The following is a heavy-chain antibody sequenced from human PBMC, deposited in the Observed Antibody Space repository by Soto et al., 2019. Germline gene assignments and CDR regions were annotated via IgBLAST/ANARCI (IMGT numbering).Heavy chain of an antibody. CDR2: IIPIFGTA. D-gene: IGHD2-15*01. CDR1: GGTFSSYA. V-gene: IGHV1-69*12. Sequence: QVQLVQSGAEVKKPGSSVKVSCKASGGTFSSYAISWVRQAPGQGLEWMGGIIPIFGTANYAQKFQGRVTITADESTSTAYMELSSLRSEDTAVYYCARDIVVVVAAIEQQYGMDVWGQGTTVTVSS. J-gene: IGHJ6*02. CDR3: ARDIVVVVAAIEQQYGMDV.